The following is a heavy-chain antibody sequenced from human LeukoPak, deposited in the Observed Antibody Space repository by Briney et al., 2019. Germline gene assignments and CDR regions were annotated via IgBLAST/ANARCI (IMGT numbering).Heavy chain of an antibody. CDR2: INPNSGGT. Sequence: GASVKVSRKASGYTFTGYYMHWVRQAPGQGLEWMGWINPNSGGTNYAQKFQGRVTMTRDTSISTAYMELSRLRSDDTAVYYCARSIAVAGPYYYYYYGMDVWGQGTTVTVSS. D-gene: IGHD6-19*01. J-gene: IGHJ6*02. V-gene: IGHV1-2*02. CDR1: GYTFTGYY. CDR3: ARSIAVAGPYYYYYYGMDV.